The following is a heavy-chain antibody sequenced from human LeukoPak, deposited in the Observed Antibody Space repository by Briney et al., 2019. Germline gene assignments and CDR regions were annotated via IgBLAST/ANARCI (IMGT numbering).Heavy chain of an antibody. V-gene: IGHV4-4*07. D-gene: IGHD1-26*01. J-gene: IGHJ4*02. CDR2: IYSSGST. CDR1: GGSISSYY. CDR3: ARSDSGSYYLPLDY. Sequence: SETLSLTCTVSGGSISSYYWSWIRQPAGKGLEWIGRIYSSGSTTYNPSLKSRVTMSVDTSKNQFSLKLSSVTAADTAVYYCARSDSGSYYLPLDYWGQGTLVTVSS.